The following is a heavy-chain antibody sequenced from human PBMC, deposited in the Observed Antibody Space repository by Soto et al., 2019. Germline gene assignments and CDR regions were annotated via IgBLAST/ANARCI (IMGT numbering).Heavy chain of an antibody. CDR2: IYPGDSDT. Sequence: GESLKISCKGSGYSFTSYWIGWVRQMPGKGLEWMGIIYPGDSDTGYSPSFQGQVTISADKSISTAYLQWSSLKASDTAMYYCASAAISYYYGMDVWGQGTTVTVSS. CDR1: GYSFTSYW. V-gene: IGHV5-51*01. D-gene: IGHD2-2*02. CDR3: ASAAISYYYGMDV. J-gene: IGHJ6*02.